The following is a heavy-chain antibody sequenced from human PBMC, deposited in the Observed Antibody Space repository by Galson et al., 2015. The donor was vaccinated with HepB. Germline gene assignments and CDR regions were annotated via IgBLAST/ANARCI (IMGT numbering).Heavy chain of an antibody. D-gene: IGHD1-20*01. Sequence: SVKVSCKASGYTFTSYGISWVRQAPGQGLEWMGWNSAYNGNTNYAQKLQGRVYMTTDTSTSTAYMELRSLRSDDTAVYYCARAAGITGPYDYWGQGTLVTVSS. CDR3: ARAAGITGPYDY. V-gene: IGHV1-18*01. CDR2: NSAYNGNT. CDR1: GYTFTSYG. J-gene: IGHJ4*02.